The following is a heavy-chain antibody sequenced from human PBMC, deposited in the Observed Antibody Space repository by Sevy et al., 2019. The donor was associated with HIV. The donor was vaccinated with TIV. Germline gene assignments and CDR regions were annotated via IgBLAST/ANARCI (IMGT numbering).Heavy chain of an antibody. V-gene: IGHV3-21*01. CDR2: ISNSGTYI. CDR3: ARYEEDTTLVNAFDI. Sequence: GGSLRLSCAASGFTFSNYIINWVRQAPGKGLEWVSSISNSGTYIYYADSVKGRFTISRDNAKNSLYLQMNSLRVEDTAVYYCARYEEDTTLVNAFDIWGQGTMVTVSS. CDR1: GFTFSNYI. J-gene: IGHJ3*02. D-gene: IGHD5-18*01.